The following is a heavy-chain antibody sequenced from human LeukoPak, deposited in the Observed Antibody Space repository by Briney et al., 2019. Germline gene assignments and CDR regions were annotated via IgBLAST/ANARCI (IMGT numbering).Heavy chain of an antibody. Sequence: SETLSLTCTVSGGSISSYYWSWIRQPPGKGLEWIGYIYYSGSTNYNPSLKSRVAISVDTSKNQFSLKLSSVTAADTAVYYCARGIDSSGYAFDYWGQGTLVTVSS. J-gene: IGHJ4*02. D-gene: IGHD3-22*01. V-gene: IGHV4-59*12. CDR2: IYYSGST. CDR3: ARGIDSSGYAFDY. CDR1: GGSISSYY.